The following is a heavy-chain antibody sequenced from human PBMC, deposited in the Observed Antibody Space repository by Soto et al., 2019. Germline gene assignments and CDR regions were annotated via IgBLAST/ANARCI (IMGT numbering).Heavy chain of an antibody. CDR1: GLTLSIFS. D-gene: IGHD3-10*01. J-gene: IGHJ4*02. CDR2: ISTSSST. CDR3: ARSRPGFYFDQ. Sequence: GGSLRLSCAASGLTLSIFSMNWVRQAPGKGLEWVSYISTSSSTNYADSVKGRFSVFRDNAQNSVYLQMNSLRDEDTGVYYCARSRPGFYFDQWGQGSLVTVSS. V-gene: IGHV3-48*02.